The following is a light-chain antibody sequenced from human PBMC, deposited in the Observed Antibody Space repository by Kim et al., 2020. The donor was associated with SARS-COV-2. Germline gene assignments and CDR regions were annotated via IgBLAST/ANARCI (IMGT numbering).Light chain of an antibody. CDR1: SSNIGAPYD. J-gene: IGLJ3*02. V-gene: IGLV1-40*01. CDR3: QSYDSSLSTWV. CDR2: GNN. Sequence: QRVTMSCTGSSSNIGAPYDVHWYQHLPRTAPKLLIYGNNNRPSGVPDRFSGSKSGTSASLAITGLQAEDEADYYCQSYDSSLSTWVFGGGTQLTV.